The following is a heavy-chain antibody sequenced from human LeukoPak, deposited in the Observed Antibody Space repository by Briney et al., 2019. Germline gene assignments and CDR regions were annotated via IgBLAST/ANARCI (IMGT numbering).Heavy chain of an antibody. CDR1: GFGKSDDL. V-gene: IGHV3-48*01. J-gene: IGHJ4*02. CDR3: AKDMGVEGGFDY. D-gene: IGHD3-10*01. Sequence: LRLWWEGVGFGKSDDLVGRVRKAQEKGLEWVSYINSGSATTYYADSVKGRFTISRDNAENSLYLQMNGLRAEDTALYYCAKDMGVEGGFDYWGQGTLVTVSS. CDR2: INSGSATT.